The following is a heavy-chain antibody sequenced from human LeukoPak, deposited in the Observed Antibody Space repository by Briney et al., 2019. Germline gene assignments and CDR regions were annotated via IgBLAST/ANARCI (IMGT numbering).Heavy chain of an antibody. D-gene: IGHD6-13*01. CDR2: ISWNSGSI. CDR3: AKGSYSSSWFPFDY. V-gene: IGHV3-9*03. Sequence: GRSLRPSCAASGFTFDDYAMHWVRQAPGKGLEWVSGISWNSGSIGYADSVKGRFTISRDNAKNSLYLQMNSLRAEDMALYYCAKGSYSSSWFPFDYWGQGTLVTVSS. J-gene: IGHJ4*02. CDR1: GFTFDDYA.